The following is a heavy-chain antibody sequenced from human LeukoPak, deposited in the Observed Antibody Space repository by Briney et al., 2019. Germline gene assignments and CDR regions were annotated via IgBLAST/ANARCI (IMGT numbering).Heavy chain of an antibody. CDR1: GYTFTGYY. CDR3: ARAPTHYSSGWHGPFDY. D-gene: IGHD6-19*01. V-gene: IGHV1-2*02. CDR2: INPNSGGT. Sequence: ASVKVSCKASGYTFTGYYMHWVRQAPGQGLEWMEWINPNSGGTNYAQKFQGRVTMTRDTSISTAYMGLSRLRSDDTAVYYCARAPTHYSSGWHGPFDYWGQGTLVTVSS. J-gene: IGHJ4*02.